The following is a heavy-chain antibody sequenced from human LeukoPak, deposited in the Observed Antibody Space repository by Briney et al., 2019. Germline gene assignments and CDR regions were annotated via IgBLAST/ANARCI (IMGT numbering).Heavy chain of an antibody. Sequence: GGSLRLSCAASGFTFSSYAMHWVRQAPGKGLEWVAVISYDGSNKYYADSVKGRFTISRDNSKNTLYLQMNSLRADDTAVYYCATWAFGSRRNEDYWGQGTLVTVSS. CDR2: ISYDGSNK. D-gene: IGHD3-10*01. CDR1: GFTFSSYA. CDR3: ATWAFGSRRNEDY. V-gene: IGHV3-30-3*01. J-gene: IGHJ4*02.